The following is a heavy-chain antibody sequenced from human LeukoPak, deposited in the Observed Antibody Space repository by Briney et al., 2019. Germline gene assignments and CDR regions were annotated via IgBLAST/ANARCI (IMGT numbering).Heavy chain of an antibody. D-gene: IGHD3-22*01. CDR2: ISSSGSTI. CDR1: GFTFSDYY. J-gene: IGHJ4*01. V-gene: IGHV3-11*04. Sequence: GGSLRLSCAASGFTFSDYYMSWIRQAPGKGLEWVSYISSSGSTIYYADSVKGRFTMSRDNAKNSLHLQMDSLTAEDTAVYYCVRDKYDRSNYAYFGSWGHGTLVTVSS. CDR3: VRDKYDRSNYAYFGS.